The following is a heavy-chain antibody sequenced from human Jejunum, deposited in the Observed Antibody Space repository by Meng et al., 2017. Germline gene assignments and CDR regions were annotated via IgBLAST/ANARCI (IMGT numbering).Heavy chain of an antibody. V-gene: IGHV4-31*01. CDR1: GASISTGIYY. D-gene: IGHD4-17*01. Sequence: QVHLADAGPGLVKPSETLSLTCTASGASISTGIYYWSWIRQHPGKGLEWIGYIYDSGTTSSNPSLKSPVTISMDTSKNQFSLRLGSVTAADTAVYYCATIDYGEVFIVYWGQGTLVTVSS. CDR2: IYDSGTT. CDR3: ATIDYGEVFIVY. J-gene: IGHJ4*02.